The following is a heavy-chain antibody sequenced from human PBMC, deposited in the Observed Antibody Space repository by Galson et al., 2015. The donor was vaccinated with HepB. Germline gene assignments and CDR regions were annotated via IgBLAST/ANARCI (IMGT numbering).Heavy chain of an antibody. J-gene: IGHJ5*02. Sequence: SLRLSCAASGFTFSSYAMSWVRQAPGKGLEWVSAISGSGGSTYYADSVKGRFTISRDNSKNTLYLQMNSLRAEDTAVYYCAKDLFSYSGYDLGGWFDPWGQGTLVTVSS. CDR2: ISGSGGST. D-gene: IGHD5-12*01. CDR1: GFTFSSYA. V-gene: IGHV3-23*01. CDR3: AKDLFSYSGYDLGGWFDP.